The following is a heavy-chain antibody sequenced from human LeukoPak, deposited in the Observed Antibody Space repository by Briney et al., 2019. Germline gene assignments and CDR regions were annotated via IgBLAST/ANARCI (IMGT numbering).Heavy chain of an antibody. CDR3: ARDREQGSGWEKFDY. D-gene: IGHD6-19*01. Sequence: ASVKVSCKASVYTFTGYYMHWVRQAPGQGLEWMGWINPNSDGTNYAQKFQGRVTMTRDTSISTAYMELSSLRSDDTAVYYCARDREQGSGWEKFDYRGQGTLVTVSS. CDR2: INPNSDGT. J-gene: IGHJ4*02. CDR1: VYTFTGYY. V-gene: IGHV1-2*02.